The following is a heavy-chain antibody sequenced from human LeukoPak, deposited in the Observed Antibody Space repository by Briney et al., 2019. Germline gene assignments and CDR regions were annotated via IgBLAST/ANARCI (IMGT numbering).Heavy chain of an antibody. V-gene: IGHV3-23*01. Sequence: GGSLRLSCAASGFIFDDYVMSWVRQAPGKGLEWVSAISGSGGSTYYADSVKGRFTISRDNSKNTLYLQMNSLRAEDTAVYYCAKVHYDILTGYPDYWGQGTLVTVSS. CDR2: ISGSGGST. J-gene: IGHJ4*02. CDR3: AKVHYDILTGYPDY. D-gene: IGHD3-9*01. CDR1: GFIFDDYV.